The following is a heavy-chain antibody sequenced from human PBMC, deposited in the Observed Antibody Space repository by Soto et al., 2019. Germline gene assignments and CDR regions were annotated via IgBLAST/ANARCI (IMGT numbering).Heavy chain of an antibody. V-gene: IGHV1-18*01. CDR2: ISAYNANT. J-gene: IGHJ2*01. CDR3: AREVFRYFDL. Sequence: QVHLVQSGAEVKKPGASVKVSCKASGYTLTRYGITWVRQAPGQGLEWMGSISAYNANTNYAQKLHGRLTITTDTSTSTAYMELRSLTSDDTAVYYCAREVFRYFDLWGRGTLVSVSS. D-gene: IGHD1-20*01. CDR1: GYTLTRYG.